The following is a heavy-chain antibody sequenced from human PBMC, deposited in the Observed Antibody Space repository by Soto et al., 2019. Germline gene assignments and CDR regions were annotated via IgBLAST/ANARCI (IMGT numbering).Heavy chain of an antibody. D-gene: IGHD2-15*01. V-gene: IGHV5-51*01. CDR1: GYNFVNYW. Sequence: EVQLVQSGADVKKPGESLKISCEGSGYNFVNYWIGWARQKPGKGLEWMGIIYPDDSDTKYSPSFQGQVSISVDKSISTAYLQWSSLKASDTGIYYCARHRKVVARGTYYTDVWGNGTTVTVSS. CDR2: IYPDDSDT. J-gene: IGHJ6*03. CDR3: ARHRKVVARGTYYTDV.